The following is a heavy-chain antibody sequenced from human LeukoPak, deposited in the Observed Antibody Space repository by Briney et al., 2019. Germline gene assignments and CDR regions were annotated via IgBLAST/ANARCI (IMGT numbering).Heavy chain of an antibody. V-gene: IGHV3-74*01. CDR1: GFTCSSYW. Sequence: GGSLRLSCAACGFTCSSYWMHWVRQAPGNGLVGVSRINSDGRSTSYTDYVNGRFTISRDNAKNTLYLQRNSLRAEDTSVYYCARVGSYCSSTSCSPPLRYYYMDVWAKGPRSPSP. CDR3: ARVGSYCSSTSCSPPLRYYYMDV. CDR2: INSDGRST. J-gene: IGHJ6*03. D-gene: IGHD2-2*01.